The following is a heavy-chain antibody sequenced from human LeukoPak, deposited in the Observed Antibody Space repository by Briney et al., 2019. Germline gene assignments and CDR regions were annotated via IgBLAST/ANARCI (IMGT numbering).Heavy chain of an antibody. CDR3: GGSAWIQLWLGAFDI. CDR2: IYTSGST. J-gene: IGHJ3*02. CDR1: GGSISSGSYY. V-gene: IGHV4-61*02. Sequence: PSETLSLTCTVPGGSISSGSYYWSWIRQPAGKGLEWIGRIYTSGSTNYNPSLKSRVTISVDTSKNQFSLKLSSVTAADTAVYYCGGSAWIQLWLGAFDIWGQGTMVTVSS. D-gene: IGHD5-18*01.